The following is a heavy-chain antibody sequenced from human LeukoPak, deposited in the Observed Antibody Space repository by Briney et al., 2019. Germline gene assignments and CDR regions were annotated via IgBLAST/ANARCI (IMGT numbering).Heavy chain of an antibody. J-gene: IGHJ4*02. Sequence: PSETLSLTCAVYGGSFSGYYWSWIRQPPGKGLGWIGEINHSGSTNYNPSLKSRVTISVDTSKNQFSLKLSSVTAADTAVYYCARVDLATVLFDYWGQGTLVTVSS. CDR1: GGSFSGYY. CDR2: INHSGST. V-gene: IGHV4-34*01. CDR3: ARVDLATVLFDY. D-gene: IGHD4/OR15-4a*01.